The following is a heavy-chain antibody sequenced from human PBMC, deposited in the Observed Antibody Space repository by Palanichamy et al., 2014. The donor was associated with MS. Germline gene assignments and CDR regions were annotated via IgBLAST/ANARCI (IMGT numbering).Heavy chain of an antibody. J-gene: IGHJ6*02. Sequence: QVQLVQSGAEVKKPGASVKVSCKASGYTFTSYYMHWVRQAPGQGLEWMGIINPSGGSTSYAQKFQGRVTMTRDTSTSTVYMELSSLRSEDTAVYYCARDVGSGGSSSPYYYYGMDVWGQGTTVTVSS. CDR3: ARDVGSGGSSSPYYYYGMDV. CDR1: GYTFTSYY. CDR2: INPSGGST. D-gene: IGHD6-6*01. V-gene: IGHV1-46*01.